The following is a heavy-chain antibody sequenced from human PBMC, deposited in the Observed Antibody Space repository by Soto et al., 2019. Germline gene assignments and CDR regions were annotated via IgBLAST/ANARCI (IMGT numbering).Heavy chain of an antibody. J-gene: IGHJ4*01. CDR1: GYTLTSWG. V-gene: IGHV1-18*01. Sequence: GASVKVSCKASGYTLTSWGIMCVREAPGQGLEWMGWMSANNGNTNYAQKIQGRVTMTTDTSTSTAYMELSRLRSDATAVYYCARHGRYRGRHGGYYFAYWGHGTLVTVSS. CDR2: MSANNGNT. D-gene: IGHD1-26*01. CDR3: ARHGRYRGRHGGYYFAY.